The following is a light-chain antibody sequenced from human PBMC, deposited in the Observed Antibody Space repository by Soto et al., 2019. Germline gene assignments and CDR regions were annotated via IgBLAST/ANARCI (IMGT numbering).Light chain of an antibody. CDR1: QAISNY. V-gene: IGKV1-39*01. CDR3: QRCHATRLP. Sequence: DIQMTQSPSFLSASVGDRVTITCRAIQAISNYLNLDQQYPGKAPNLLIFGAKTLQSGVPSRFSGCGYGKDFTLTITTLQPEDVRMYDWQRCHATRLPFGQGT. J-gene: IGKJ5*01. CDR2: GAK.